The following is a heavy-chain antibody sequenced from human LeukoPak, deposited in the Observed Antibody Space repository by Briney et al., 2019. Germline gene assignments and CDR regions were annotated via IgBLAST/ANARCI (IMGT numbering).Heavy chain of an antibody. D-gene: IGHD2-15*01. J-gene: IGHJ4*02. V-gene: IGHV4-38-2*02. Sequence: SETLSLTCTVAGHSISSGYYWGWLRQPPGKGLEWVGTIFHSGSTYYNPSLKSRVTISVDMSKNQFSLNLSSVTAADTAVYYCATRGGVVVYKSDYFDYWGQGTLVTVSS. CDR1: GHSISSGYY. CDR3: ATRGGVVVYKSDYFDY. CDR2: IFHSGST.